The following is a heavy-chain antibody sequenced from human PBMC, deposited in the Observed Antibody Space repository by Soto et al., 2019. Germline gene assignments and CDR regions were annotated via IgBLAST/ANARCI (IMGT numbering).Heavy chain of an antibody. Sequence: GSLRLSCAASGFTFTRYSMNWVRQAPGKGLEWVSSISSTTHYIYYADSMRGRFTISRDNAKNAVYLEMNSLRAEDTAVYYCARESEDLTSNFDYCGQGTLVTAAS. V-gene: IGHV3-21*06. J-gene: IGHJ4*02. CDR2: ISSTTHYI. CDR1: GFTFTRYS. CDR3: ARESEDLTSNFDY.